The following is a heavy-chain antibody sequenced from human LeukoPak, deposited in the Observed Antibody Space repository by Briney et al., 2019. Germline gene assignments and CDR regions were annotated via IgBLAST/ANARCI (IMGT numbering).Heavy chain of an antibody. CDR3: ARGTIAAAGYYYFDY. V-gene: IGHV3-7*04. CDR1: GFIFSDYY. Sequence: GGSLRLSCSASGFIFSDYYMSWIRQAPGKGLEWVANIKQDGSEKYYVDSVKGRFTISRDNAKNSLYLQMNSLRAEDTAVYYCARGTIAAAGYYYFDYWGQGTQVTVSS. CDR2: IKQDGSEK. D-gene: IGHD6-13*01. J-gene: IGHJ4*02.